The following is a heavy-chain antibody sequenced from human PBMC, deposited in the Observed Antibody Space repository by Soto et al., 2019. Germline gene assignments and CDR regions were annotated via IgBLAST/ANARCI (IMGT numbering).Heavy chain of an antibody. D-gene: IGHD3-3*01. V-gene: IGHV4-34*01. Sequence: SETLSLTCAVYGGSFSGYYWSWIRQPPGKGLEWIGEINHSGSTNYNPSLKSRVTISVDTSKNQFSLKLSSVTAADTAVYYCARRAEEYDFWSGPHNWFDPWGQGTLVTVSS. CDR1: GGSFSGYY. CDR3: ARRAEEYDFWSGPHNWFDP. J-gene: IGHJ5*02. CDR2: INHSGST.